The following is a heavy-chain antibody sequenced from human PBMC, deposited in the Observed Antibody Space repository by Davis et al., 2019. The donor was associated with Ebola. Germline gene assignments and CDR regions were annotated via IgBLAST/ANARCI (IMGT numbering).Heavy chain of an antibody. D-gene: IGHD3-22*01. CDR2: ISYDGSNK. CDR1: GFTFSSYG. Sequence: GGSLRLSCAASGFTFSSYGMHWVRQAPGKGLEWVAVISYDGSNKYYADSVKGRFTISRDNSKNTLYLQMNSLRAEDTAVYYCAKGDYYDSSGCDYWGQGTLVTVSS. V-gene: IGHV3-30*18. J-gene: IGHJ4*02. CDR3: AKGDYYDSSGCDY.